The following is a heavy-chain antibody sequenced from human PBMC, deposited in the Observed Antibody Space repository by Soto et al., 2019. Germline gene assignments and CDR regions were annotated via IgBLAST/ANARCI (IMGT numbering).Heavy chain of an antibody. CDR1: GFTFDDYA. J-gene: IGHJ6*02. CDR3: ARGGGCSSTSCYTGIHHYYGMDV. CDR2: ISWNSGSI. Sequence: SLRLSCAASGFTFDDYAMHWVRQAPGKGLEWVSGISWNSGSIGYADSVKGRFTISRDNAKNSLYQQMNSLRAEDTALYYCARGGGCSSTSCYTGIHHYYGMDVWGQGTTVTVSS. V-gene: IGHV3-9*01. D-gene: IGHD2-2*02.